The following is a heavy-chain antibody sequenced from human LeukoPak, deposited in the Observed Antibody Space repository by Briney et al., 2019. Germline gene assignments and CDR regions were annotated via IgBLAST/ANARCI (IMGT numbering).Heavy chain of an antibody. CDR3: ARGSPSAWDYGDLAFDY. CDR1: GYTFTAHY. D-gene: IGHD4-17*01. J-gene: IGHJ4*02. V-gene: IGHV1-2*02. Sequence: VASVKVSCKASGYTFTAHYLQWVRRAPGQGLEWMGWVNANSGGTKYAQKFQGRVTMTRDTSMSTAYMELSRVTSDDTAIYYCARGSPSAWDYGDLAFDYWGQGPLLTVSS. CDR2: VNANSGGT.